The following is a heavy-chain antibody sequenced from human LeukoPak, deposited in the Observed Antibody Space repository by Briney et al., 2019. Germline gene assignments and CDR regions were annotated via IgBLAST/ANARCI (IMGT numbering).Heavy chain of an antibody. V-gene: IGHV1-2*06. D-gene: IGHD1-20*01. CDR3: ARAEPKSYNWNYGDY. CDR2: INPNSGGT. CDR1: GYTFTGYY. J-gene: IGHJ4*02. Sequence: ASVKVSCKASGYTFTGYYMHWVRQAPGQGLEWMGRINPNSGGTNYAQKFQGRVTMTRDTSISTAYMELSRLRADDTAVYYWARAEPKSYNWNYGDYWGQGTLVTVSS.